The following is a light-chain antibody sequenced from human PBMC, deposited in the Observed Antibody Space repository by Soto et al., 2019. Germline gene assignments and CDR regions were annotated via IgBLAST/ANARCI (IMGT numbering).Light chain of an antibody. Sequence: EIVLTQSPGTLSLSQWERATLSCRASQSVASRNLAWYQQKSGQAPRLLIYGASSRAIHTPDRFSGSGSGTDFTLTISGLEPEDFAVYYCQHFGNSLWTLGQGTKVDIK. J-gene: IGKJ1*01. CDR3: QHFGNSLWT. V-gene: IGKV3-20*01. CDR2: GAS. CDR1: QSVASRN.